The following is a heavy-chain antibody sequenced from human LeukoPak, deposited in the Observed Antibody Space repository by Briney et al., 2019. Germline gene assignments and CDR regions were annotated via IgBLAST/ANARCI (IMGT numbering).Heavy chain of an antibody. CDR2: IYYSGST. CDR3: VRWVRYYGSGSYYGSFDY. J-gene: IGHJ4*02. CDR1: GGSVSSYY. D-gene: IGHD3-10*01. V-gene: IGHV4-59*02. Sequence: ETLSLTCTVSGGSVSSYYWSWIRQPPGKGLEWIGYIYYSGSTNYNPSLKSRVTISVDTSKNQFSLKLSSVTAADTAVYYCVRWVRYYGSGSYYGSFDYWGQGTLVTVSS.